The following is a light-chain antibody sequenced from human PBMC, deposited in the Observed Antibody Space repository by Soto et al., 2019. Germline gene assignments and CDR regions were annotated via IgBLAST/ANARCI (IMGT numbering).Light chain of an antibody. Sequence: QSVLTQPPSVSVAPGQKVTISCSGSSSNIGNNYVSWYQQLPRTAPKLLICDNNKRPPGIPDRFSGSKSGTSATLGITGLQTGDEADYYCGTWDSSLSAVVFGGGTKLTVL. CDR1: SSNIGNNY. V-gene: IGLV1-51*01. CDR3: GTWDSSLSAVV. CDR2: DNN. J-gene: IGLJ2*01.